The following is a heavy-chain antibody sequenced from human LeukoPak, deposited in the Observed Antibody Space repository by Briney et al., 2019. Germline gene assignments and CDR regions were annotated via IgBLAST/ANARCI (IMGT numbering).Heavy chain of an antibody. J-gene: IGHJ4*02. CDR2: IYYSGST. D-gene: IGHD3-16*01. CDR3: ARVKDLTDTYFDY. CDR1: GGSFSTYY. V-gene: IGHV4-59*08. Sequence: PSETLSLTCTVSGGSFSTYYWSWIRQPPGKGLEWVAYIYYSGSTNYNPSLQSRVTISVDTSKNQFSLKLNSVTAADTAVYYCARVKDLTDTYFDYWGQGTLVTVSS.